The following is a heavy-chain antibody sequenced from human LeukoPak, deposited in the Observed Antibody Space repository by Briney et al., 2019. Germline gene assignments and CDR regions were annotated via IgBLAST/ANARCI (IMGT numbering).Heavy chain of an antibody. CDR2: ISYDGSNK. Sequence: GGSLRLSCAASGFTFSSYAMHWVRQAPGKGLEWVAVISYDGSNKYYADSVKGRFTISRDNSKNTVYLQMNSLRAGDTAVYYCARGREIPFYYFAYWGQGTLVTVSS. J-gene: IGHJ4*02. V-gene: IGHV3-30*14. CDR3: ARGREIPFYYFAY. CDR1: GFTFSSYA. D-gene: IGHD2-21*01.